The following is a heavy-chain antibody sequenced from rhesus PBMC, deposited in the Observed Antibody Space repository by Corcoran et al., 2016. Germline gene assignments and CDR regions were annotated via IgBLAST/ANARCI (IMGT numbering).Heavy chain of an antibody. CDR2: IGGSSGST. CDR3: ARALAGTTDY. D-gene: IGHD1-14*01. J-gene: IGHJ4*01. CDR1: GYSISSGYG. Sequence: QVQLQESGPGLVKPSETLSLTCAVSGYSISSGYGWSWIRQPPGKGLEWIGYIGGSSGSTNYNPSLKSRVTISKDTSKNQFSLKLSSVTAADTAVYYCARALAGTTDYWGQGVLVTVSS. V-gene: IGHV4-127*01.